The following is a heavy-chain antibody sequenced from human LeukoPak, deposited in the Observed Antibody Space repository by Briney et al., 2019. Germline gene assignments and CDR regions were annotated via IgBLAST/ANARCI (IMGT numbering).Heavy chain of an antibody. J-gene: IGHJ4*02. D-gene: IGHD6-19*01. V-gene: IGHV3-74*01. CDR2: INTDSSST. CDR1: GFPLSIYW. Sequence: GGSLRLSCSASGFPLSIYWMYSVRPAPGRTLVWVSRINTDSSSTSYVDSVKSHFTISKVHAKNLLYPQMNSLRAEDTAWYYCAQWLVPGYRGQGTLVTVSS. CDR3: AQWLVPGY.